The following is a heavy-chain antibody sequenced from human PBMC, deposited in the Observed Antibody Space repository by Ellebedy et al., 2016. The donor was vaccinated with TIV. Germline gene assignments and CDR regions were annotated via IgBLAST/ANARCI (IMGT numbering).Heavy chain of an antibody. J-gene: IGHJ4*02. CDR3: ARMATMAGGWYYFDY. CDR1: GGSISSYY. V-gene: IGHV4-59*01. D-gene: IGHD5-24*01. CDR2: IYYSGST. Sequence: SETLSLTCTVSGGSISSYYWSWIRQPPGKGLEWIGYIYYSGSTNYNPSLKSRVTISVDTSKNQFSLKLSSVTAADTAVYYCARMATMAGGWYYFDYWGQGTLVTVSS.